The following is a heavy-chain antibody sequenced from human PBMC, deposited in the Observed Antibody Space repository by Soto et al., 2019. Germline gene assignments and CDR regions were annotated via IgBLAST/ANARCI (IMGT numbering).Heavy chain of an antibody. CDR3: AKDVRYSSSWYSLDS. J-gene: IGHJ4*02. CDR2: ISRSGGST. V-gene: IGHV3-23*01. D-gene: IGHD6-13*01. CDR1: GFTFSSFA. Sequence: GGSLRLSCAASGFTFSSFAMSWVRQAPGKGLDWVSAISRSGGSTYYADSVRGRFSVYKDKSRNTLYLQMDNLRVEDTAIYRCAKDVRYSSSWYSLDSWGQGTLVTVSS.